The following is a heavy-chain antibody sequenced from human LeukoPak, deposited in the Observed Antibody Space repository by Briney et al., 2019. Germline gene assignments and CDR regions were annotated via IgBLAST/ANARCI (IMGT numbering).Heavy chain of an antibody. Sequence: GGSLRLSCAASGFTFSSYAMSWVRQAPGKGLEWVSPFSGSGGNTYYADSVKGRFTISRDNSKNTLYLQMNSLRAEDTAVYYCAKESDGENFDYWGQGTLVTVSS. CDR3: AKESDGENFDY. V-gene: IGHV3-23*01. CDR1: GFTFSSYA. J-gene: IGHJ4*02. CDR2: FSGSGGNT. D-gene: IGHD3-10*01.